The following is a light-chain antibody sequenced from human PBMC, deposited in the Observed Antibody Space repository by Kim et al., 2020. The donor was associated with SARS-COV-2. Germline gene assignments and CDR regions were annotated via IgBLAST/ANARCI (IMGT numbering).Light chain of an antibody. J-gene: IGLJ1*01. CDR3: NSRDSSGNFYV. V-gene: IGLV3-19*01. CDR2: GKN. CDR1: SLRTYY. Sequence: SSELTQDPAVSVALGQTVSFTCQGDSLRTYYAGWYQQKPGQAPVLVIYGKNNRPSGIPDRFSGSSSGDTASLTITGAQAEDEADYYCNSRDSSGNFYVFGTGNKVTVL.